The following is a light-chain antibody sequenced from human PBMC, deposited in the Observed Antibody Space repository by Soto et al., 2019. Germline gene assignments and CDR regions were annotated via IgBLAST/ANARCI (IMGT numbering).Light chain of an antibody. J-gene: IGKJ4*01. Sequence: EIVLTQSPGTLSLPPGERATLSCRASQSISSNDLAWFQQKPGQAPRLLIYGASTRATGIPDRFGGSGSGTDFTLTISSLEPEDFALYHCLQYDTSPLTFGGGTKVDIK. CDR3: LQYDTSPLT. CDR1: QSISSND. V-gene: IGKV3-20*01. CDR2: GAS.